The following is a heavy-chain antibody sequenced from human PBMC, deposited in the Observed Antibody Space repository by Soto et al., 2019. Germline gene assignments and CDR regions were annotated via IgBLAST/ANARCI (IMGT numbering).Heavy chain of an antibody. CDR3: ARLPLTVTTSYYYYYYMDV. V-gene: IGHV4-31*03. J-gene: IGHJ6*03. CDR2: IEHSGST. D-gene: IGHD4-17*01. CDR1: GGSISSGGYY. Sequence: QVQLQESGPGLVKPSQTLSLTCTVSGGSISSGGYYWSWIRQHPGKGLEWIGYIEHSGSTYYNPSLKSRLSISVDTSKNQFSLKLSSVTAADTAVYYCARLPLTVTTSYYYYYYMDVWGKGTTVTVS.